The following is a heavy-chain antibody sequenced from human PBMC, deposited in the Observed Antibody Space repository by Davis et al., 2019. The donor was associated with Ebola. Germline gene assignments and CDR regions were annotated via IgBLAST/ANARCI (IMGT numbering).Heavy chain of an antibody. J-gene: IGHJ5*02. CDR1: GYSFTSYW. CDR2: IYPGDSYT. V-gene: IGHV5-51*01. CDR3: ARRVGYCSGGSCYASWFDP. D-gene: IGHD2-15*01. Sequence: GESLKISCKGSGYSFTSYWIGWVRQMPGKGLEWMGIIYPGDSYTRYSPSFQGQVTISADKSISTAYLQWSSLKASDTAMYYCARRVGYCSGGSCYASWFDPWGQGTLVTVSS.